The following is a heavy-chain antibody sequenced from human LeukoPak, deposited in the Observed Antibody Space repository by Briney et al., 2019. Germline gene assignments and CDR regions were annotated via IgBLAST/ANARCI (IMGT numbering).Heavy chain of an antibody. CDR3: ARPYYDSSGYYYWGNAFDI. CDR1: GFTFSSYG. CDR2: MWFDGNNK. V-gene: IGHV3-33*01. Sequence: GGSLRLSCAASGFTFSSYGMHWVRQAPGKGLEWVAVMWFDGNNKYYADSVKGRFTISRDNSKNTLYLQMNSLRAEDTAVYYCARPYYDSSGYYYWGNAFDIWGQGTMVTVSS. J-gene: IGHJ3*02. D-gene: IGHD3-22*01.